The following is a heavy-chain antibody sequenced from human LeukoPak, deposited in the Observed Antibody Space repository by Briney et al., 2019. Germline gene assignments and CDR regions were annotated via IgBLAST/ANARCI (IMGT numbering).Heavy chain of an antibody. J-gene: IGHJ4*02. CDR2: IKQDGSEK. Sequence: GGSLRLSCAASGFSFSSYRMTWVRQAPGKGLEWVANIKQDGSEKYYADSVKGWFTISRDNSKNTLYLQMNSLRAEDTAVYYCARTVVVTARYFDYWGQGTLVTVSS. D-gene: IGHD2-21*02. CDR1: GFSFSSYR. CDR3: ARTVVVTARYFDY. V-gene: IGHV3-7*03.